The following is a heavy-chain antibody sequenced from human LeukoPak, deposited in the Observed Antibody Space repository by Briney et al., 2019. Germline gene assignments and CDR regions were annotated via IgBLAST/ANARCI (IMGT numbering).Heavy chain of an antibody. CDR3: ARGNYYGSGIDY. CDR1: GFTFSSYD. CDR2: IGTAGDT. Sequence: GGSLRLSCAASGFTFSSYDMHWVRQATGKGLEWVLAIGTAGDTYYPGSVKGRFTISRESAKNSLYLQMNSLRAGDTAVYYCARGNYYGSGIDYWGQGTLVTVSS. D-gene: IGHD3-10*01. J-gene: IGHJ4*02. V-gene: IGHV3-13*01.